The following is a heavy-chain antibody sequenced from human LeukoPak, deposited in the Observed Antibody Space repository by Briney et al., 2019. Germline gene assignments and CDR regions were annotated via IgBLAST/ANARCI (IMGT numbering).Heavy chain of an antibody. Sequence: SVKVSCKASGYTFTGYYMHWVRQAPGQGLEWMGRIIPTLEIANYAQKFQGRVTITADKSTSTAYMELSSLRPEDTAVYYCARVISGSWLWFWGQGTLVTVSS. D-gene: IGHD6-13*01. CDR3: ARVISGSWLWF. CDR1: GYTFTGYY. CDR2: IIPTLEIA. V-gene: IGHV1-69*04. J-gene: IGHJ4*02.